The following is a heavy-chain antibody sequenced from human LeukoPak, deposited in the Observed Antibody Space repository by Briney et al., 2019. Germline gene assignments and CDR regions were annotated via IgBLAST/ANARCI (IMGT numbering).Heavy chain of an antibody. J-gene: IGHJ4*02. Sequence: SGPALVKPTQTLTLTCTFSGFSLSTSGMSVSWIRQPPGKALEWLALIEWDDEKYYSTSLKTRLTISKDTSKNQVVLTMTNMDPMDTATYYCARLSYGSKSPLGYWGQGTLVTVSS. V-gene: IGHV2-70*01. CDR3: ARLSYGSKSPLGY. CDR1: GFSLSTSGMS. D-gene: IGHD3-10*01. CDR2: IEWDDEK.